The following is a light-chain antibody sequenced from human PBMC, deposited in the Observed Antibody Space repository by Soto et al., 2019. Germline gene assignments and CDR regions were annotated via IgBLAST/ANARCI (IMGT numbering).Light chain of an antibody. CDR2: DAS. CDR1: QSVSSY. Sequence: EIVLTQSPGTLSLSPGERATLACRASQSVSSYLAWYQQKPGQAPRPLIYDASNRATGIPARFSGSGSGTDFTLTISSLEPEDFAVYYCPQRSNWPRITFGQGTRLEIK. V-gene: IGKV3-11*01. CDR3: PQRSNWPRIT. J-gene: IGKJ5*01.